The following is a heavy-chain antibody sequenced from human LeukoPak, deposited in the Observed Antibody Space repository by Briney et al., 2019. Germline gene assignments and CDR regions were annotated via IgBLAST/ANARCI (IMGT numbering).Heavy chain of an antibody. J-gene: IGHJ4*02. CDR2: IYSGGST. V-gene: IGHV3-53*01. D-gene: IGHD3-22*01. CDR1: GFTVSRNY. Sequence: GGSLRLSCAASGFTVSRNYMTWVRQAPGKGLEWVSVIYSGGSTYYADSVKGRLTISRDNSKNTLYLQMNSLRAEDTAVYYCAATIVGKWAIDYWGQGTLVTVSS. CDR3: AATIVGKWAIDY.